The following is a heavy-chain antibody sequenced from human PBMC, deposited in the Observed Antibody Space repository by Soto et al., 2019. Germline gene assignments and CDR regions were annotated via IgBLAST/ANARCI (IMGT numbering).Heavy chain of an antibody. CDR2: VSDGGSDA. CDR1: GFTFSTYA. CDR3: AKHFVNGEVDY. D-gene: IGHD3-10*01. J-gene: IGHJ4*02. V-gene: IGHV3-23*01. Sequence: EVQLLESGGGLVQPGGSLRLSCAASGFTFSTYAMSWVRQPPGKGLEWVSIVSDGGSDAFYADSVKGLFAISRDNSKNTLYLQMNSLTAEDTAVYYCAKHFVNGEVDYWGQGTPVTVSS.